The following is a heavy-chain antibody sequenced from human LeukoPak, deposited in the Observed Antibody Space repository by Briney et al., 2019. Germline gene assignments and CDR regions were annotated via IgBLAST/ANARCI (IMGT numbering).Heavy chain of an antibody. CDR3: ATDLHVSAYDSRGYYFEASGFYY. D-gene: IGHD3-22*01. CDR2: ISYDGSNK. Sequence: GGSLRLSCAASGFTFSSYGMHWVRQAPGKGLEWVAVISYDGSNKYYADSVKGRFTISRDNSKNTLYLQMNSLRAEDTAVYYCATDLHVSAYDSRGYYFEASGFYYWGQGTLVTVSS. V-gene: IGHV3-30*03. CDR1: GFTFSSYG. J-gene: IGHJ4*02.